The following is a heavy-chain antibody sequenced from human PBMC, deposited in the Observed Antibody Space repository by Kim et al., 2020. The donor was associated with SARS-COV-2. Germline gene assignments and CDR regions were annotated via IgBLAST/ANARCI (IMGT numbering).Heavy chain of an antibody. CDR3: AREGHSSGRAGSFDY. Sequence: GGSLRLSCAGSGFTFGNSHMHWVRQAPGKGLEWVSVISADESNKYYVDSVKGRFTVSRDNSQNTLFLQIDSLRVEDTAVYYCAREGHSSGRAGSFDYW. V-gene: IGHV3-30*03. CDR2: ISADESNK. CDR1: GFTFGNSH. J-gene: IGHJ4*01. D-gene: IGHD6-19*01.